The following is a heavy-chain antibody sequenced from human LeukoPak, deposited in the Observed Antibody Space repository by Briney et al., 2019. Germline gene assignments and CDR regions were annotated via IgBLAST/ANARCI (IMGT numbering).Heavy chain of an antibody. CDR3: ARMVSDYYYMDV. Sequence: AAEKVSCKASGYTFTSYGISWVRQAPGQGLEWMGWISAYNGNTNYAQKLQGRVTMTTDTSTSTAYMELRSLRSDDTAVYYCARMVSDYYYMDVWGKGTTVTISS. CDR1: GYTFTSYG. CDR2: ISAYNGNT. D-gene: IGHD2-8*01. J-gene: IGHJ6*03. V-gene: IGHV1-18*01.